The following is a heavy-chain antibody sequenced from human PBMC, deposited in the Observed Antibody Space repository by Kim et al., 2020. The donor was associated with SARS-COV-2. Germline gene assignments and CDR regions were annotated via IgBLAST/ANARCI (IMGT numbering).Heavy chain of an antibody. Sequence: SETLSLTCTVSGGSISSSSYYWGWIRQPPGKGLEWIGSIYYSGSTYYNPSLKSRVTISVDTSKNQFSLKLSSVTAADTAVYYCARPLYQLLWAFDIWGQGTMVTVSS. J-gene: IGHJ3*02. CDR3: ARPLYQLLWAFDI. CDR2: IYYSGST. CDR1: GGSISSSSYY. V-gene: IGHV4-39*01. D-gene: IGHD2-2*01.